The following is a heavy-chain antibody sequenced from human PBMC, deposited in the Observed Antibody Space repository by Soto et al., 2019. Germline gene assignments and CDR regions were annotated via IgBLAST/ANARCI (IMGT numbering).Heavy chain of an antibody. J-gene: IGHJ4*02. Sequence: GGSLRLSCAASGFTFSNYEMHWVRQAPGKGLEYVSGISNDGANTDYAESVKGRFTISRDNSKNTLYLQMNSLRAEDTAVYYCARSPYYDSSGYYDYWGQGTLVTVSS. CDR3: ARSPYYDSSGYYDY. D-gene: IGHD3-22*01. V-gene: IGHV3-64*04. CDR1: GFTFSNYE. CDR2: ISNDGANT.